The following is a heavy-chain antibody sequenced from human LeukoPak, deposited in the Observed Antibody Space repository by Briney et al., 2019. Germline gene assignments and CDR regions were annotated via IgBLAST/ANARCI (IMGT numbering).Heavy chain of an antibody. V-gene: IGHV3-23*01. Sequence: GGSLRLSCAASGFTFSGSDMVWVRQAPGKGLEWVSAISGSGGSTYYADSVKGRFTISRDNSKNTLYLQMNSLRAEHTAVYYCAKDRTIAVAGKNLNWFDPWGQGTLVTVSS. J-gene: IGHJ5*02. D-gene: IGHD6-19*01. CDR1: GFTFSGSD. CDR2: ISGSGGST. CDR3: AKDRTIAVAGKNLNWFDP.